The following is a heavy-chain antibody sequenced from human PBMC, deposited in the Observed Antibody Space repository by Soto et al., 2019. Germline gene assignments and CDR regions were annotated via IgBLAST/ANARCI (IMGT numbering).Heavy chain of an antibody. CDR2: INAYNGNT. V-gene: IGHV1-3*01. D-gene: IGHD3-16*02. Sequence: ASVKVSCKASGYTFTSYAMHWGRQAPGQRLEWMGWINAYNGNTKYAQKLQGRVTMTTDTSTSTAYMELRSLRSDDTAVYYCARGGGVIENYWGQGTLVTVSS. CDR1: GYTFTSYA. J-gene: IGHJ4*02. CDR3: ARGGGVIENY.